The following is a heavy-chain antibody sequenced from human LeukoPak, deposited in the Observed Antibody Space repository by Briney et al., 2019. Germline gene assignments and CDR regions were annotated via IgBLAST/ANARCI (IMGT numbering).Heavy chain of an antibody. V-gene: IGHV4-30-2*01. Sequence: SETLSLTCAVSGGSISSGGYSWSWIRQPPGKDLEWIGYIYHSGSTYYNPSLKSRVTISVDRSKNQFSLKLSSVTAADTAVYYCAREWYGFDYWGQGTLVTVSS. J-gene: IGHJ4*02. CDR3: AREWYGFDY. CDR1: GGSISSGGYS. D-gene: IGHD2-15*01. CDR2: IYHSGST.